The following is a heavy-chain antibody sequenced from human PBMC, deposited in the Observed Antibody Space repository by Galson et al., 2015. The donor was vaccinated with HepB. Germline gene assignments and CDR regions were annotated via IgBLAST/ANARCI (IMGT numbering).Heavy chain of an antibody. CDR1: GFTFSTYA. CDR3: ARVRINNLDY. V-gene: IGHV3-23*01. D-gene: IGHD1/OR15-1a*01. Sequence: SLRLSCAASGFTFSTYAMSWVRQAPGKGLEWVSAISGSGSTTYYADSVKGRFTISRDNSKSTLYLHMNSLRFEDTSMYYCARVRINNLDYWGQGTLVTVSS. J-gene: IGHJ4*02. CDR2: ISGSGSTT.